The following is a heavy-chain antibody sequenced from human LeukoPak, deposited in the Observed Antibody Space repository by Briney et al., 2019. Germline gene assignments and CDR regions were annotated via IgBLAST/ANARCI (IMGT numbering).Heavy chain of an antibody. D-gene: IGHD3-9*01. Sequence: GGSLRLSCAASGFTFSSYSMNWVRQAPGKGLEWVSSISSSSSYIYYADSLKGRFTISRDNAKNSLYLQMNSLRAKDTAVYYCARAYDILTGYYIPNWFDPWGQGTLVTVSS. CDR2: ISSSSSYI. J-gene: IGHJ5*02. V-gene: IGHV3-21*01. CDR1: GFTFSSYS. CDR3: ARAYDILTGYYIPNWFDP.